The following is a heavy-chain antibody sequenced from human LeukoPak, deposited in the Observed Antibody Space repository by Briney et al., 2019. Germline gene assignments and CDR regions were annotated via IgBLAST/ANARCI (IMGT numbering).Heavy chain of an antibody. CDR3: AKDRGDYCDI. CDR2: IRYDGSNK. D-gene: IGHD3-22*01. V-gene: IGHV3-30*02. J-gene: IGHJ4*02. CDR1: GFTFSSYG. Sequence: GGSLRLSCAAFGFTFSSYGMHWVRQAPGKGLEWVAFIRYDGSNKYYADSVKGRFTISRDNSKNTLYLQMNSLRAEDTVVYYCAKDRGDYCDIWGQGTLVTVSS.